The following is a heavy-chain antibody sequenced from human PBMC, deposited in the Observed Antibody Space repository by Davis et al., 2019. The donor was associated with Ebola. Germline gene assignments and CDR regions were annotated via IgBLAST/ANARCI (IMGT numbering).Heavy chain of an antibody. Sequence: GESLKISCKDSRYNFTTSWIGWVRQMPGKGLEWMGIIYPGDSDTRYSPSFQGQVTISADKSISTAYLQWSSLKASDTAMYYCALAYCGGDCYSGGYYFDYWGQGTLVTVSS. V-gene: IGHV5-51*01. D-gene: IGHD2-21*02. CDR2: IYPGDSDT. CDR1: RYNFTTSW. CDR3: ALAYCGGDCYSGGYYFDY. J-gene: IGHJ4*02.